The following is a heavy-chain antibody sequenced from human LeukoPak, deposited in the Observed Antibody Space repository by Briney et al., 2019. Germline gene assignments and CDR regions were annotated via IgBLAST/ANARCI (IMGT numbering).Heavy chain of an antibody. V-gene: IGHV3-21*01. CDR1: GFTFNTHT. D-gene: IGHD5-12*01. CDR2: ISSTNSYI. Sequence: GGSLRLSCTASGFTFNTHTMHWVRQAPGNGLEWVSSISSTNSYIYYADSVRGRFTVFRDNAKNSLYLQMHSLSAEDTAVYYCARVNGRSGYVAFDYWGQGTLVTVSS. CDR3: ARVNGRSGYVAFDY. J-gene: IGHJ4*02.